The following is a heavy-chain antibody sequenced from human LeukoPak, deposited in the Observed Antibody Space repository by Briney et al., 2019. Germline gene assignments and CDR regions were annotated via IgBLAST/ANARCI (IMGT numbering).Heavy chain of an antibody. Sequence: GGSLRLSCAASGFTFSSYEMNWVRQAPGKGLEWVSYISSSGGTIYYADSVKGRFTISRDNAKNSLYLQMNSLRAEDTAVYYCARDVYSYDSYWGQGTLVTVSS. CDR1: GFTFSSYE. D-gene: IGHD5-18*01. CDR3: ARDVYSYDSY. CDR2: ISSSGGTI. J-gene: IGHJ4*02. V-gene: IGHV3-48*03.